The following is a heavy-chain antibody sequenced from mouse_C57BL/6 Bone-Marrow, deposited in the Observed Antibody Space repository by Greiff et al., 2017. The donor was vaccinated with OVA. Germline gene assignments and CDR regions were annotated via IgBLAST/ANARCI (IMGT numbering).Heavy chain of an antibody. Sequence: VQLQQPGAELVMPGASVKLSCKASGYTFTSYWMHWVKQRPGQGLEWIGEIDPSDSYTNYNQKFKGKSTLTVDKSSSTASMQLSSLTSEDSAVYYCARGYYSNYVGYWGQGTTLTVSS. CDR3: ARGYYSNYVGY. CDR2: IDPSDSYT. D-gene: IGHD2-5*01. CDR1: GYTFTSYW. V-gene: IGHV1-69*01. J-gene: IGHJ2*01.